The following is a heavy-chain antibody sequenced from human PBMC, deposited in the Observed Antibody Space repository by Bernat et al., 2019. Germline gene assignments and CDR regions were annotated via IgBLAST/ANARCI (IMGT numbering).Heavy chain of an antibody. CDR1: GFTFNNYF. V-gene: IGHV3-7*03. D-gene: IGHD3-10*01. J-gene: IGHJ6*02. CDR2: IKQDESEK. CDR3: ARGWFGELYGMDV. Sequence: EVQLVESGGGLVQPGGSLRLSCAASGFTFNNYFMSWVRQAPGQGLEWVANIKQDESEKYYVDSVKGRFTISRDNARNSLFLQMNSLKAEDTAVYYCARGWFGELYGMDVWGQGTTVTVSS.